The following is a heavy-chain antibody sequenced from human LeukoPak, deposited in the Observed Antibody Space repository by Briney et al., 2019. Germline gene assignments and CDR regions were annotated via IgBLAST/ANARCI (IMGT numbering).Heavy chain of an antibody. J-gene: IGHJ6*02. CDR3: ARDLRRITMIVVAYYYYGMDV. D-gene: IGHD3-22*01. CDR2: ISYDGNNK. Sequence: GGSLRLSCAASGFTFSSYAMHWVRQAPGKGLEWVAVISYDGNNKYYADSVKGRFTISRDNSKNTLYLQMNSLRAEDTAVYYCARDLRRITMIVVAYYYYGMDVWGQGTTVTVSS. V-gene: IGHV3-30-3*01. CDR1: GFTFSSYA.